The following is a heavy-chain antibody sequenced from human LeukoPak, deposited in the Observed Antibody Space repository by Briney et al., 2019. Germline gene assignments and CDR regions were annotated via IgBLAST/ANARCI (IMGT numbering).Heavy chain of an antibody. CDR1: GGSISSYY. D-gene: IGHD2-21*02. CDR2: IYYSGST. CDR3: ARDSPCGGGDCPLDY. J-gene: IGHJ4*02. V-gene: IGHV4-59*01. Sequence: MASETLSLTCTVSGGSISSYYWSWIRQPPGKGLEWIGYIYYSGSTNYNPSLKSRVTISVDTSKNQFSLKLSSVTAADTAVYYCARDSPCGGGDCPLDYWGQGTLVTVSS.